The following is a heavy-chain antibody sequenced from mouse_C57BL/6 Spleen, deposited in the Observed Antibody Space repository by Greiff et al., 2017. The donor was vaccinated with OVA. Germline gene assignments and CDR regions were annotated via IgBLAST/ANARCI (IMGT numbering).Heavy chain of an antibody. CDR1: GYTFTSYW. D-gene: IGHD2-4*01. J-gene: IGHJ4*01. V-gene: IGHV1-61*01. CDR3: ARDDYDGSLYAMDY. Sequence: QVQLQQPGAELVRPGSSVKLSCKASGYTFTSYWMDWVKQRPGQGLEWIGNIYPSDSDTHYNQKFKDKATLTVDKSSSTAYMQLSSLTSEDSAVDDCARDDYDGSLYAMDYWGQGTSVTVSS. CDR2: IYPSDSDT.